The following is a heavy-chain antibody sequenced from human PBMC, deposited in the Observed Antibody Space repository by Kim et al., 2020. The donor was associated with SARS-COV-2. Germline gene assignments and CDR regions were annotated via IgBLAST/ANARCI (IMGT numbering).Heavy chain of an antibody. D-gene: IGHD3-10*01. CDR1: GFTFNIYT. V-gene: IGHV3-23*01. CDR3: AKGSYSTFDI. J-gene: IGHJ3*02. CDR2: ISNSGGNT. Sequence: GGSLRLSCAASGFTFNIYTRNWVRQAPGRGLEWVSTISNSGGNTLYEDSVKGRFTISRDNSKNTLYLQMNSLRAEDTAVYYCAKGSYSTFDIWGQGTMVTVSS.